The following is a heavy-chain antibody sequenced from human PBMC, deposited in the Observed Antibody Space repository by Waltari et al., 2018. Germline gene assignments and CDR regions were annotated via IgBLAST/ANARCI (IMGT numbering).Heavy chain of an antibody. CDR3: ARDFGDYAVGWFDP. D-gene: IGHD4-17*01. Sequence: QVQLQESGPGLVKPSETLSLTCTVSGGSISSYYWRWIRQPPGKGLEWIGYIYYSGSTNYNPSLNSRVPISVDTSKNQFSLKLSSVTAADTAVYYCARDFGDYAVGWFDPWGQGTLVTVSS. CDR2: IYYSGST. CDR1: GGSISSYY. J-gene: IGHJ5*02. V-gene: IGHV4-59*01.